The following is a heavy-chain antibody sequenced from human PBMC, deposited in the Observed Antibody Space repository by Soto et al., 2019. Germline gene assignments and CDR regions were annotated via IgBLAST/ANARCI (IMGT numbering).Heavy chain of an antibody. Sequence: EVQLLESGGGLVQPGGSLRLSCAASGFTFSSYAMSWVRQAPGKGLEWVSAISGSGGSTYYADSVKGRFTISRDNSKNTLYLQMNSLRAEDTAVYYCAKDRGIVVVPAAPFDYWGQGTLVTASS. J-gene: IGHJ4*02. CDR2: ISGSGGST. D-gene: IGHD2-2*01. CDR1: GFTFSSYA. CDR3: AKDRGIVVVPAAPFDY. V-gene: IGHV3-23*01.